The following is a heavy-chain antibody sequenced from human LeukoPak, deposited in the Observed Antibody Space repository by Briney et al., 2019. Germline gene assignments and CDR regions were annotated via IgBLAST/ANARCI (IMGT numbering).Heavy chain of an antibody. CDR2: IRQEVSET. V-gene: IGHV3-7*05. CDR1: DFTFSSNW. D-gene: IGHD3-22*01. J-gene: IGHJ4*02. CDR3: ARMIVVINYFAY. Sequence: GGPLRLPCAALDFTFSSNWMSWVPRAPGKGRDWVGNIRQEVSETYYVDSVKGRFTISRDNTKNALYLQMTSLRAEDTAVYYCARMIVVINYFAYWGQGTLVTVSS.